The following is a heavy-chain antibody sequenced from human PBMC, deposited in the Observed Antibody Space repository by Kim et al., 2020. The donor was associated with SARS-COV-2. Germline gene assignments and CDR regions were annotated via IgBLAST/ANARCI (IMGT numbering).Heavy chain of an antibody. Sequence: DSVRGRFPISRDTSKNTLYLQLDSLRPEDTALYYCARDGSYYGLGTYSDYWGQGTLVTVSS. V-gene: IGHV3-30*01. CDR3: ARDGSYYGLGTYSDY. J-gene: IGHJ4*02. D-gene: IGHD3-10*01.